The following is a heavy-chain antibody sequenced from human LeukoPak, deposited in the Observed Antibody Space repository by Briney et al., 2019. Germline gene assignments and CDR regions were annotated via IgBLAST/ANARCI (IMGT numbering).Heavy chain of an antibody. D-gene: IGHD5-18*01. Sequence: GESLKISCKGSGYSFTSYWIGWVRQMPGKGLEWMGIICPGDSDTRYSPSFQGQVTISADKSISTAYLQWSSLKASDTAMYYCARPGYSYGYSGEKFYYYGMDVWGQGTTVTVSS. CDR3: ARPGYSYGYSGEKFYYYGMDV. CDR2: ICPGDSDT. J-gene: IGHJ6*02. CDR1: GYSFTSYW. V-gene: IGHV5-51*01.